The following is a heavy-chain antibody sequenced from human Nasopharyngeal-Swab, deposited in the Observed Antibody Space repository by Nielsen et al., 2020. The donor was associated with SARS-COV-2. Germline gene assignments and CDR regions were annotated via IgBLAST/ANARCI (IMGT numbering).Heavy chain of an antibody. J-gene: IGHJ4*01. CDR1: GYSFTSYW. V-gene: IGHV5-51*01. CDR3: ARQEKAVAGIDY. D-gene: IGHD6-19*01. Sequence: GESLKIYCKGSGYSFTSYWIGWVRQMPGKGLEWMGIIYPGDSDTRYSPSFQGQVPISADKSISTASLQWSSLQASDTAMYYCARQEKAVAGIDYWGHGTLVTVSS. CDR2: IYPGDSDT.